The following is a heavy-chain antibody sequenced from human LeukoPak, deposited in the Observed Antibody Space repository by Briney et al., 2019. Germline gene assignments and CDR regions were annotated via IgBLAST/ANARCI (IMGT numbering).Heavy chain of an antibody. V-gene: IGHV4-38-2*01. CDR1: GDSITSAYY. J-gene: IGHJ4*02. D-gene: IGHD1-1*01. CDR3: ARAAGGSRFYFDY. Sequence: SGTLSLTCAVSGDSITSAYYWAWIRQPPGKGLEWIGSDYHIGSTYYNPSLTSRLNMSADKSKHQFSLKLNSVAAADTAVYYCARAAGGSRFYFDYWGQGTLVTVSS. CDR2: DYHIGST.